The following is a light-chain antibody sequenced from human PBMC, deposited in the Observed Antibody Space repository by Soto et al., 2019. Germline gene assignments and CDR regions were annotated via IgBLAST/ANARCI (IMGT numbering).Light chain of an antibody. CDR2: DAS. CDR1: QSVSSY. J-gene: IGKJ5*01. V-gene: IGKV3-11*01. CDR3: QQRSNGPPIN. Sequence: EIVLIQPPPTLSLSPGERATLCCRSSQSVSSYLAWYQQKPGQAPRLLIYDASNRATGIPARFSGSGSGTDFTLTISSLEPEDFAVYYCQQRSNGPPINFGQGTPWRL.